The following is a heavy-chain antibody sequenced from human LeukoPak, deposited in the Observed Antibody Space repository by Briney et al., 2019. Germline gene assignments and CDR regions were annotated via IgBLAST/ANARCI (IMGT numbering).Heavy chain of an antibody. D-gene: IGHD1-26*01. J-gene: IGHJ4*02. CDR1: GFTFGDYA. CDR2: IRSKAYGGTT. CDR3: TRGLWELDY. V-gene: IGHV3-49*04. Sequence: GGSLRLSCTASGFTFGDYAMSWVRQAPGKGLEWVGFIRSKAYGGTTEYAASVKGRFTISRDDSKSIAYLQMNSLKTEDTAVYYCTRGLWELDYWGQGTLVTVSS.